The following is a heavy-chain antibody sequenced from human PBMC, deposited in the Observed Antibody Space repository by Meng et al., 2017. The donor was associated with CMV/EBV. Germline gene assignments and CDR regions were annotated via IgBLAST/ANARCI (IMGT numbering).Heavy chain of an antibody. J-gene: IGHJ5*02. CDR1: GFTFSSYG. V-gene: IGHV3-33*01. CDR2: IWYDGSNK. CDR3: ARECGQDWFDP. Sequence: GGSLRLSCAASGFTFSSYGMHWVRQAPGKGLEWVAVIWYDGSNKYYADSVKVRFTISRDNAKNSLFLQMNSLRAEDTAVYYCARECGQDWFDPWGQGTLVTVSS.